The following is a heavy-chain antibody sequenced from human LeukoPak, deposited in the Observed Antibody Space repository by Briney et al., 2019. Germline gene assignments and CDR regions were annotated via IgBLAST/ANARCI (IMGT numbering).Heavy chain of an antibody. V-gene: IGHV6-1*01. J-gene: IGHJ6*02. CDR1: GDSVSRYSAA. CDR2: TYHKSKWYN. CDR3: ARGQDYYYPMDV. Sequence: SQTLSLTCDISGDSVSRYSAAWNWIRQSPSGGLEWLGRTYHKSKWYNDYADSVKSRITVIPDTSKNQFSLHLSSVTSDDTAVYFCARGQDYYYPMDVWGQGTTVTVSS.